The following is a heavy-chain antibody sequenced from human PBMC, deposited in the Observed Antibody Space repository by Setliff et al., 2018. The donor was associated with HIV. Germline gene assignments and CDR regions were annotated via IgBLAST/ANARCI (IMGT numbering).Heavy chain of an antibody. Sequence: SETLSLTCAVSGYSISSGYYWGWIRQPPGKGLEWVGSIYHSGTTYYNPSLKSRVTISVDTSKNQFSLKLSSVTAADTAVYYCAGSLAAAGPARYYFDYWGQGTLVTVSS. J-gene: IGHJ4*02. CDR1: GYSISSGYY. V-gene: IGHV4-38-2*01. CDR3: AGSLAAAGPARYYFDY. D-gene: IGHD6-13*01. CDR2: IYHSGTT.